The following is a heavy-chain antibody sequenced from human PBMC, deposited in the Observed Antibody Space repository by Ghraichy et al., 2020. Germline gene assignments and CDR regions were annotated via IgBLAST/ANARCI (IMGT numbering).Heavy chain of an antibody. D-gene: IGHD2-2*01. J-gene: IGHJ3*02. V-gene: IGHV3-53*01. CDR2: IYSGGST. CDR3: ARWQVVPDIINAFDI. Sequence: GGSLRLSCAASGFTVSSNYMSWVRQAPGKGLEWVSVIYSGGSTYYADSVKGRFTISRDNSKNTLYLQMNSLRAEDTAVYYCARWQVVPDIINAFDIWGQGTMVTVSS. CDR1: GFTVSSNY.